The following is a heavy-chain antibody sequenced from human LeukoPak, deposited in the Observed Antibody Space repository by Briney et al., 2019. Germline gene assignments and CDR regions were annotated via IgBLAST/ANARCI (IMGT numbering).Heavy chain of an antibody. CDR3: ANLLRWEPY. D-gene: IGHD4-23*01. J-gene: IGHJ4*02. CDR2: ISYDGSNK. Sequence: GGSLRLSCAASGFTFSSYGMHWVRQAPGKGLEWVAVISYDGSNKYYADSVKGRFTISRDNSKNTLYLQMNSLRAEDTAVYYCANLLRWEPYWRERTLVTVSS. CDR1: GFTFSSYG. V-gene: IGHV3-30*18.